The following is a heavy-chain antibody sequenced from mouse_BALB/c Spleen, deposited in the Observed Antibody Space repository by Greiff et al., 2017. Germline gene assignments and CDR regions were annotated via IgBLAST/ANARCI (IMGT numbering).Heavy chain of an antibody. V-gene: IGHV1-9*01. CDR1: GYTFSSYW. J-gene: IGHJ4*01. CDR2: ILPGSGST. D-gene: IGHD3-2*01. Sequence: VQLQESGAELMKPGASVKISCTATGYTFSSYWIAWVKQRPGHGLEWIGEILPGSGSTNYNEKFKGQATFTADTSSNTAYMQLSSLTSEDSAVYYCAIDSSGYLTYYAMDYWGQGTSVTVSS. CDR3: AIDSSGYLTYYAMDY.